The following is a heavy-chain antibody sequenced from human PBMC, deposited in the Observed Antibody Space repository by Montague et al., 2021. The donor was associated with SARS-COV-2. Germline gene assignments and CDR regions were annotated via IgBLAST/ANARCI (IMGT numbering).Heavy chain of an antibody. CDR1: GFNFRDYA. J-gene: IGHJ6*02. CDR2: IFSSGKIA. D-gene: IGHD2-15*01. V-gene: IGHV3-23*03. Sequence: SLRLSCAASGFNFRDYAMTWVRQAPGKGLEWVSVIFSSGKIAHYVDSVKGRFTVSRDNSKNTMYLQMKSLRGVDTAVYYCAKAPGGSRLLAYYGMDVWGQGTAVTVSS. CDR3: AKAPGGSRLLAYYGMDV.